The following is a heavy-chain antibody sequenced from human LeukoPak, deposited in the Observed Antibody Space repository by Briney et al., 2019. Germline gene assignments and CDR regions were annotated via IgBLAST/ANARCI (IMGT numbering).Heavy chain of an antibody. D-gene: IGHD3-9*01. V-gene: IGHV3-33*01. CDR2: IWYDGSNK. CDR1: GFTFSSYG. J-gene: IGHJ4*02. Sequence: GGSLRLSCAASGFTFSSYGMHWVRQAPGKGLEWVAVIWYDGSNKYYADSVKGRFTISRDNSKNTLYLQMNSLRAEDTAVYYCARERNPKYYDILTGYYGGLDYGGQGTLVTVSS. CDR3: ARERNPKYYDILTGYYGGLDY.